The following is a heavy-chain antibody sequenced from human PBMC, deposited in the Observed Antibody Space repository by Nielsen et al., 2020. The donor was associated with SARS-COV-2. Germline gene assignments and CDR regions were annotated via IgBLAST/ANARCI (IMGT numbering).Heavy chain of an antibody. CDR1: GGSISSSSYY. Sequence: SETLSLTCTVSGGSISSSSYYWGWIRQPPGKGLEWIGSIYYSGSTYYTPSLKSRVTISVDTSKNQFSLKLSSVTAADTAVYYCAKGYCSGGSCYSGGDYYYGMDVWGQGTTVTVSS. V-gene: IGHV4-39*01. J-gene: IGHJ6*02. D-gene: IGHD2-15*01. CDR3: AKGYCSGGSCYSGGDYYYGMDV. CDR2: IYYSGST.